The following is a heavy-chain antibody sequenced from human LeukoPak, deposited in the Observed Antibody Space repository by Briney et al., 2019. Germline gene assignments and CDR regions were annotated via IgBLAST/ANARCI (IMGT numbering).Heavy chain of an antibody. CDR2: INRDARTS. J-gene: IGHJ3*01. Sequence: GGSVRLSCVASEPTFSSYCMHWVRQPPGRGLVWVSRINRDARTSYYAGSVKGRFTVSRDNAKNTLYLQMNSLRAEDTAIYYWARGSHNWNDDQPSDVWGQGTMVTVSS. D-gene: IGHD1-1*01. CDR1: EPTFSSYC. CDR3: ARGSHNWNDDQPSDV. V-gene: IGHV3-74*01.